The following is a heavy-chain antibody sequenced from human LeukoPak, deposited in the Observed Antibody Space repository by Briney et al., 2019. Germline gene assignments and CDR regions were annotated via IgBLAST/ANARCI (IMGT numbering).Heavy chain of an antibody. J-gene: IGHJ6*03. V-gene: IGHV3-48*01. Sequence: GGSLRLSCAASGFTVSSNYMNWVRQAPGKGLEWVSYISSSSSTIYYADSVKGRFTISRDNAKNSLYLQMNSPRAEDTAVYYCARGTTVTTLYYMDVWGKGTTVTVSS. CDR3: ARGTTVTTLYYMDV. CDR2: ISSSSSTI. D-gene: IGHD4-17*01. CDR1: GFTVSSNY.